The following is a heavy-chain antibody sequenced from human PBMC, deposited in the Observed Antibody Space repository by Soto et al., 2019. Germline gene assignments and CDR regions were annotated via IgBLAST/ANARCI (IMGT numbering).Heavy chain of an antibody. D-gene: IGHD2-2*02. CDR3: ATVGYCSSTSCYTNYYYYGMDV. Sequence: ASGKVSCKVSGYTLTELSMHWVRQAPGKGLEWMGGFDPEDGETIYAQKFQGRVTMTEDTSTDTAYMELSSLRSEDTAVYYCATVGYCSSTSCYTNYYYYGMDVWGHVSTVTVS. CDR1: GYTLTELS. V-gene: IGHV1-24*01. CDR2: FDPEDGET. J-gene: IGHJ6*02.